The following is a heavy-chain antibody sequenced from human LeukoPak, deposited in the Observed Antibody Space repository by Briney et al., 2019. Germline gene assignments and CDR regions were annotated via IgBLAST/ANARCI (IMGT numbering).Heavy chain of an antibody. CDR3: AKARPKEHDFWSGYYNYMDV. Sequence: PSQTLSLTCAVSGCSINNYSYYWSWLPPPAGKGLEWIGRIYTSGSNKYTPSLKSRVTISVDTSKNQFSLKVTSVIAADTAVYYCAKARPKEHDFWSGYYNYMDVWGKGTTVTVSS. CDR2: IYTSGSN. V-gene: IGHV4-61*02. D-gene: IGHD3-3*01. J-gene: IGHJ6*03. CDR1: GCSINNYSYY.